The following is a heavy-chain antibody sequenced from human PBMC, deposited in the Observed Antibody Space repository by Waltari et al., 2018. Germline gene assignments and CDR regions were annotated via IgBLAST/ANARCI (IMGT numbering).Heavy chain of an antibody. CDR1: GGSFSGYY. Sequence: QVQLQQWGAGLLKPSETLSLTCAVYGGSFSGYYWSWIRQPPGKGLEWIGEINHSGSTNYNTCLKSRVTRSVDTSKNQFYLKLSSVTAADTAVYYCARGQGYSSGWYYFDYWGQGTLVTVAS. J-gene: IGHJ4*02. V-gene: IGHV4-34*01. D-gene: IGHD6-19*01. CDR2: INHSGST. CDR3: ARGQGYSSGWYYFDY.